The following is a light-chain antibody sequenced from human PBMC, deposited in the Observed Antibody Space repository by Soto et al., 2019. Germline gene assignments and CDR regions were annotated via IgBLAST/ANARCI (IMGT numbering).Light chain of an antibody. V-gene: IGKV3-11*01. CDR2: DAS. J-gene: IGKJ4*01. CDR3: QQRSNWRLT. CDR1: QSVSSY. Sequence: EIVLTQSPATLSLSPGERATLSCRASQSVSSYLAWYQQKSGQAPRLLIYDASNRATGIPARFSGSGSGTEFTLTISSLEPEDFAVYYCQQRSNWRLTFGGGTKVEIK.